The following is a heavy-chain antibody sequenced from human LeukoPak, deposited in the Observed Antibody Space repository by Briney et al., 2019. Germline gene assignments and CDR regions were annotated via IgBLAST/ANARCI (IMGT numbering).Heavy chain of an antibody. CDR3: AKDGGLPYNWFDP. CDR1: GFTFSNYG. J-gene: IGHJ5*02. CDR2: ISYDGSNK. V-gene: IGHV3-30*18. D-gene: IGHD5-12*01. Sequence: GGSLRLSCAASGFTFSNYGMHWVRQAPGKGLEWVAVISYDGSNKYYADSVKGRFTISRDNSKNTLYLQMNSLRAEDTAVYYCAKDGGLPYNWFDPWGQGTLVTVSS.